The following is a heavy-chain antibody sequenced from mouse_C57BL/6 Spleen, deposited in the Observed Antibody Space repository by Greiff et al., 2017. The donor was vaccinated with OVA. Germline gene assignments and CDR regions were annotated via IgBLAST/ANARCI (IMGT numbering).Heavy chain of an antibody. Sequence: QVQLQQPGAELVKPGASVKLSCKASGYTFTSYWMHWVKQRPGQGLEWIGMIHPNSGSTNYNEKFKSKATLTVDKSSSTAYMQLSSLTSEDSAVYYWARTYGYDVPYYFDYWGQGTTLTVSS. D-gene: IGHD2-2*01. CDR1: GYTFTSYW. CDR2: IHPNSGST. CDR3: ARTYGYDVPYYFDY. V-gene: IGHV1-64*01. J-gene: IGHJ2*01.